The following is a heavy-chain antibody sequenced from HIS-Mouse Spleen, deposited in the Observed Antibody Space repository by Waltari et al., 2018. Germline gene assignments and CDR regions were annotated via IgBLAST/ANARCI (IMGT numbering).Heavy chain of an antibody. CDR1: GGPIRSSSDY. V-gene: IGHV4-39*07. CDR3: AREIPYSSSWYDWYFDL. D-gene: IGHD6-13*01. CDR2: IYYSGST. Sequence: QLQLQESGPGLVKPSATLSLTCTVSGGPIRSSSDYCGRIRQPPGKGLEWIGSIYYSGSTYYNPSLKSRVTISVDTSKNQFSLKLSSVTAADTAVYYCAREIPYSSSWYDWYFDLWGRGTLVTVSS. J-gene: IGHJ2*01.